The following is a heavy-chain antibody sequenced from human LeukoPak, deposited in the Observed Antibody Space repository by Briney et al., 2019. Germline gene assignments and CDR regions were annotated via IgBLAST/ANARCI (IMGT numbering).Heavy chain of an antibody. Sequence: GGSLRLSCAASGFTFSSYAMSWVRQAPGKGLEWVSAISGSGGSTYYADSVKSRFTISRHNSKNTLYLQMSSLRAEDTAVYFCARSAARLRYYYAMDVWGQGTTVTVCS. V-gene: IGHV3-23*01. D-gene: IGHD6-6*01. J-gene: IGHJ6*02. CDR1: GFTFSSYA. CDR3: ARSAARLRYYYAMDV. CDR2: ISGSGGST.